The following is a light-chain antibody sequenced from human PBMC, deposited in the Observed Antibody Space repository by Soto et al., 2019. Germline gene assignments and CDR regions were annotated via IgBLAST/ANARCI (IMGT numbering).Light chain of an antibody. J-gene: IGKJ5*01. CDR1: QSISSW. Sequence: DVQMTQSPSTLSASVGDRFAIAFRASQSISSWLAWYQQKPGKAPKLLIYDASSLESGVPSRFSGSGSGTEFTLTINSLQPEDFATYYCQQLMSYPITFGQGTRLEI. CDR3: QQLMSYPIT. CDR2: DAS. V-gene: IGKV1-5*01.